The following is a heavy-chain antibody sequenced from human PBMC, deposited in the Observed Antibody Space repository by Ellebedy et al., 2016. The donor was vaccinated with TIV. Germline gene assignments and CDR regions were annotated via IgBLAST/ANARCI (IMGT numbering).Heavy chain of an antibody. CDR2: ISYDGSNK. J-gene: IGHJ4*02. CDR1: GFTFSSYG. Sequence: GGSLRLXXAASGFTFSSYGMHWVRQAPGKGLEWVAVISYDGSNKYYADSVKGRFTISRDNSKNTLYLQMNSLRAEDTAVYYCANDRGDTAMVLDYWGQGTLVTVSS. CDR3: ANDRGDTAMVLDY. D-gene: IGHD5-18*01. V-gene: IGHV3-30*18.